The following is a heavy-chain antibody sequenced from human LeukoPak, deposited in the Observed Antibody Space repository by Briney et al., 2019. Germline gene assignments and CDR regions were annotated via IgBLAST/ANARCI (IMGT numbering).Heavy chain of an antibody. D-gene: IGHD2/OR15-2a*01. CDR1: GGSISTYY. CDR3: AREITSGYYFLDY. V-gene: IGHV4-4*07. J-gene: IGHJ4*02. Sequence: SETLSLTCTVSGGSISTYYWNWIRQPAGKGLEWIGRMYSSGSTYYNPSLKIRVTMSVDTSKNQFSLKLTSVTAADTAVYYCAREITSGYYFLDYWGQGTLVTVSS. CDR2: MYSSGST.